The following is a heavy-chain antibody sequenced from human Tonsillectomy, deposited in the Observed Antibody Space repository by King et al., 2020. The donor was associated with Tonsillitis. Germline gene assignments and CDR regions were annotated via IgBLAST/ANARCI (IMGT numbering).Heavy chain of an antibody. CDR2: INHSGNT. CDR3: ARVSGSYGGGFDS. J-gene: IGHJ4*02. V-gene: IGHV4-34*01. D-gene: IGHD1-26*01. CDR1: GGPFSDYY. Sequence: VQLQQWGAGLLKPSDTLSLTCAVYGGPFSDYYWSGIRQPPGKGLEWIGQINHSGNTNYNPSLKSRVTMSVDTSKNQVSVRLSSVTAADTAVYYCARVSGSYGGGFDSWGQGTLVTVSS.